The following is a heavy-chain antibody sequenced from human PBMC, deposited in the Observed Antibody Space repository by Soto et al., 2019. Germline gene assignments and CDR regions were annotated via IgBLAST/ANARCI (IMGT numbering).Heavy chain of an antibody. CDR2: IIPIFGTA. Sequence: QVQLVQSGAEVKKPGSSVKVSCKASGGTFSSYAISWVRQAPGQGLEWMGGIIPIFGTANYAQKFQGRVTITADESTRTAYMELSSLRYEDTAVYYCAREVCTNCVCLNGPYYYGMDVWGQGTTVTVSS. J-gene: IGHJ6*02. D-gene: IGHD2-8*01. V-gene: IGHV1-69*01. CDR3: AREVCTNCVCLNGPYYYGMDV. CDR1: GGTFSSYA.